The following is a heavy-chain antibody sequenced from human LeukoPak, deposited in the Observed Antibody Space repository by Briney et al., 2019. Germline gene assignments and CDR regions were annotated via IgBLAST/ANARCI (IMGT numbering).Heavy chain of an antibody. CDR1: GYTFTSYG. CDR3: AREGRYCSSTSCYIGTYYYYYMDV. Sequence: ASVKVSCKASGYTFTSYGISWVRQAPGQGLEWMGWISAYNGNTNYAQKLQGRVTMTTDTSTSTAYMELRSLRSDDTAVYYCAREGRYCSSTSCYIGTYYYYYMDVWGKGTTVTVSS. CDR2: ISAYNGNT. J-gene: IGHJ6*03. V-gene: IGHV1-18*01. D-gene: IGHD2-2*02.